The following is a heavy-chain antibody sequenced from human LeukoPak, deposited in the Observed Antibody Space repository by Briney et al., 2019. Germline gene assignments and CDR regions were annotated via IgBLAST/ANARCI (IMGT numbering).Heavy chain of an antibody. V-gene: IGHV1-8*03. CDR1: GYTFTSYD. D-gene: IGHD1-26*01. J-gene: IGHJ4*02. Sequence: ASVKVSFKASGYTFTSYDINWVRQATGQGLEWMGWMNPNSGNTGYAQKFQGRVTITRNTSISTAYMELSSLRSEDTAVYYCARGLRGSYHNDYWGQGTLVTVSS. CDR3: ARGLRGSYHNDY. CDR2: MNPNSGNT.